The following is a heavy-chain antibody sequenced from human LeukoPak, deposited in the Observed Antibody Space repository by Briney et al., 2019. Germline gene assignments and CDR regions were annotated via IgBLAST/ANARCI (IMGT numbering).Heavy chain of an antibody. J-gene: IGHJ4*02. CDR2: ISSRSNYI. V-gene: IGHV3-21*06. CDR3: AKALGVGYFIN. CDR1: GFTFSNYS. D-gene: IGHD3-22*01. Sequence: GGSLRLSCAASGFTFSNYSMHWVRQAPGKGLEWVSSISSRSNYIHYAGLLKGRFTISRDNAKNSLYLQLNSLRAEDTAVYYCAKALGVGYFINWGLGTLVTVSS.